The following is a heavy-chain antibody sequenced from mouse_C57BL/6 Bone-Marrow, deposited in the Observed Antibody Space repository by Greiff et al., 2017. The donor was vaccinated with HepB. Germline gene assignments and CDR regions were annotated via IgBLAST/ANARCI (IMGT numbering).Heavy chain of an antibody. CDR2: IRSKSNNYAT. CDR1: GFSFNTYA. D-gene: IGHD1-1*01. J-gene: IGHJ2*01. CDR3: VRGYYYGGDY. V-gene: IGHV10-1*01. Sequence: DAGGGLVQPKGSLKLSCAASGFSFNTYAMNWVRQAPGKGLEWVARIRSKSNNYATYYADSVKDRFTISRDDSESMLYLQMDNLKTEDTAMYYCVRGYYYGGDYWGQGTTLTVSS.